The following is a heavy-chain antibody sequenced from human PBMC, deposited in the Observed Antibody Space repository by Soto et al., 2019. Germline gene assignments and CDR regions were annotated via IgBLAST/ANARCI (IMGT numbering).Heavy chain of an antibody. CDR2: ISSSSSYI. CDR3: AREPRIAAAGTSLSPHY. J-gene: IGHJ4*02. V-gene: IGHV3-21*01. Sequence: PGGSLRLSCAASGFTFSSYSMNWVRQAPGKGLEWVSSISSSSSYIYYADSVKGRFTISRDNAKNSLYLQMNSLRAEDTAVYYCAREPRIAAAGTSLSPHYWGQGTLVTVSS. D-gene: IGHD6-13*01. CDR1: GFTFSSYS.